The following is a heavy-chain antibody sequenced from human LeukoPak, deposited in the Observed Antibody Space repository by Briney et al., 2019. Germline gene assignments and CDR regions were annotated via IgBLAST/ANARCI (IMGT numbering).Heavy chain of an antibody. Sequence: PGGSLRLSCAASGFAFNTHWMHWVRQTPGKGLAWVSRISGDGTTTAYADSVKGRLIISRDNAKDTLFLQMNNLRAEDTAMYYCARTPYYETETAFYRHFDYWGQGTPVAVSS. J-gene: IGHJ4*02. CDR2: ISGDGTTT. CDR3: ARTPYYETETAFYRHFDY. CDR1: GFAFNTHW. V-gene: IGHV3-74*01. D-gene: IGHD3-22*01.